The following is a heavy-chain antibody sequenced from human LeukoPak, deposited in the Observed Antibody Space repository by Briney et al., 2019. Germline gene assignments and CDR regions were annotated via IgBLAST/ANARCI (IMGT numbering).Heavy chain of an antibody. J-gene: IGHJ4*02. CDR2: INWNGGST. Sequence: GGSLRLSCAASGFTFDDYGMSWVRHAPGKGLEWVSGINWNGGSTGYADSVKGRFTISRDNAKNSLYLQMNSLRAEDTAVYYCARDVYYGSGSPRLDYWGQGTLVTVSS. V-gene: IGHV3-20*04. CDR1: GFTFDDYG. D-gene: IGHD3-10*01. CDR3: ARDVYYGSGSPRLDY.